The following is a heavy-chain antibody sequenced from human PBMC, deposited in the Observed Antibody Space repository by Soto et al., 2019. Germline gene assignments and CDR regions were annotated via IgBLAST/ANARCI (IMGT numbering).Heavy chain of an antibody. CDR2: ISPGDSDA. Sequence: PGESLKISCKASGYTFTSYWIGWVRQMPGKGLEWMGIISPGDSDARYGPSFQGQVTISADKSITTAYPQLSSLRASDTAMYYCARHTVPYYPNSGPRAFDIWGQGTMVTVSS. CDR1: GYTFTSYW. D-gene: IGHD3-10*01. CDR3: ARHTVPYYPNSGPRAFDI. J-gene: IGHJ3*02. V-gene: IGHV5-51*01.